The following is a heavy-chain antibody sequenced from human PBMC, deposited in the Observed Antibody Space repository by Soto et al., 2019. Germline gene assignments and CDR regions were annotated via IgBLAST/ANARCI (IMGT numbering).Heavy chain of an antibody. CDR1: GSSISSYY. Sequence: PSESLSLTCAVSGSSISSYYWSWIRQPPGKGLEWIGYIYYSGSTNYDPSLKSRVTISVDTSKNQFSLKLSSVTAADTAVYYCARDGNYDFWSGYYFDYYYGMDVWGQGTTVTVSS. CDR2: IYYSGST. CDR3: ARDGNYDFWSGYYFDYYYGMDV. J-gene: IGHJ6*02. D-gene: IGHD3-3*01. V-gene: IGHV4-59*01.